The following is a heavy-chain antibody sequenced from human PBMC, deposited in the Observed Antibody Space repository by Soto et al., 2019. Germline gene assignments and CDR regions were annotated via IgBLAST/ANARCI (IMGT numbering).Heavy chain of an antibody. CDR3: AKGSTRWLESLLHY. D-gene: IGHD5-12*01. V-gene: IGHV3-30*18. CDR2: ISNDGTNK. Sequence: GGSLRLSCAASGFTFNICDMHWVRQAPGKGLEWVALISNDGTNKYYADSVRGRFTISRDSSKNTVFLQMDSLRADDTAVYYCAKGSTRWLESLLHYWGQGTLVTVSS. CDR1: GFTFNICD. J-gene: IGHJ4*02.